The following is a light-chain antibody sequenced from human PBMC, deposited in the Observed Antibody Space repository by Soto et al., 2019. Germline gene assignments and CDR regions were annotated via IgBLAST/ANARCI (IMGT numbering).Light chain of an antibody. Sequence: DIQMTQSPSSLSASVGDRVTITCRASQRISSYLNWYQQKPGKAPNLLIYAASSLQIGVPSRFSGSGSGTDFILTIRSLQPEDFATYYCQQSYSMPITFGQGTKVDIK. CDR3: QQSYSMPIT. CDR2: AAS. J-gene: IGKJ1*01. CDR1: QRISSY. V-gene: IGKV1-39*01.